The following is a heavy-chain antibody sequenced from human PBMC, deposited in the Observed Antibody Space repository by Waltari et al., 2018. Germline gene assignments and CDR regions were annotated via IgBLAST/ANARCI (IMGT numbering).Heavy chain of an antibody. V-gene: IGHV1-2*02. CDR1: GYTFTGYY. CDR2: INPNSGGT. J-gene: IGHJ4*02. Sequence: QVQLVQSGAEVRKPGASVKVSCKASGYTFTGYYIHWVRQAPGQGLEWMGWINPNSGGTNYAQKFQGRVTMNTDTSINTAYMELSRLTSDDTAVYYCSRETTLYYDSSGYSDYWGQGTLVTVSS. CDR3: SRETTLYYDSSGYSDY. D-gene: IGHD3-22*01.